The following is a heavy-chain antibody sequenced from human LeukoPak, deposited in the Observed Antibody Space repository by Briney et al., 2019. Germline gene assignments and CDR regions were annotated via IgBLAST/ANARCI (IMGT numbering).Heavy chain of an antibody. V-gene: IGHV4-34*01. J-gene: IGHJ1*01. CDR1: RGSFTGYY. CDR2: INHSGST. CDR3: ARGRRDEYCSTTSCYKYFQH. Sequence: PSETPSVTCAVYRGSFTGYYWSWIRQPPGKGLEWIGEINHSGSTNYNPSLKSRVTLSVDTSKNQFSLKLSSVTAAETAVYYCARGRRDEYCSTTSCYKYFQHWGEGTLVTVSS. D-gene: IGHD2-2*02.